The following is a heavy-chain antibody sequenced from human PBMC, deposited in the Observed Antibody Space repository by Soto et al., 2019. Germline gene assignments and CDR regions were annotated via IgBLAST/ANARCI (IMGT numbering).Heavy chain of an antibody. J-gene: IGHJ4*02. V-gene: IGHV4-34*04. CDR2: IDHSGIT. CDR1: GASFSGFY. D-gene: IGHD1-26*01. CDR3: ARGVSVTLAVQGGAPDKNYFDS. Sequence: SETLSLICAVSGASFSGFYWSWIRQSPGKGLEWIGEIDHSGITNHNTALKSRATMSVDTSKNQFSLKLRSVTAADTAVYYCARGVSVTLAVQGGAPDKNYFDSWSQGTLVTVSS.